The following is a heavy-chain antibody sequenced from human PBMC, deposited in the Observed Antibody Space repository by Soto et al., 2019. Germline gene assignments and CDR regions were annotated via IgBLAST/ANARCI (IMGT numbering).Heavy chain of an antibody. CDR2: ISSSGSTI. D-gene: IGHD2-15*01. Sequence: PGGSLRLSCAASGFTFSDYYMSWIRQAPGKGLEWVSYISSSGSTIYYADSVKGRFTISRDNAKNSLYLQMNSLRAEDTAVYYCARDGAVEAAWPNWFDPWGQGTLVTVSS. J-gene: IGHJ5*02. CDR3: ARDGAVEAAWPNWFDP. V-gene: IGHV3-11*01. CDR1: GFTFSDYY.